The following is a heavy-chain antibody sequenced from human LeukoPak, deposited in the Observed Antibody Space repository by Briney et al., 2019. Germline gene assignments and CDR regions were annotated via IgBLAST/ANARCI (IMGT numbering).Heavy chain of an antibody. V-gene: IGHV3-9*01. CDR1: GFTFDDYA. CDR3: AATSYYYYGMDV. D-gene: IGHD4-11*01. CDR2: ISWNSGSI. Sequence: SLRLSCAASGFTFDDYAMHWVRQAPGKGLEWVSGISWNSGSIGYADSVKGRFTISRDNAKNSLYLQMNSLRAEDTALYHCAATSYYYYGMDVWGQGTTVTVSS. J-gene: IGHJ6*02.